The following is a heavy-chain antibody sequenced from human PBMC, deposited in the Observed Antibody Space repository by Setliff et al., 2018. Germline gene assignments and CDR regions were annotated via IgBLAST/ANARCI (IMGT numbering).Heavy chain of an antibody. D-gene: IGHD3-22*01. CDR1: GYTFITHG. CDR3: ARGGGVNDDNSGFYRSFDY. Sequence: ASVKVSCKASGYTFITHGLHWVRQAPGQRLEWMGWFNVGHGYTKYSQKFQGRVTMTSGTSASTAYMELNSLRSEDTALYYCARGGGVNDDNSGFYRSFDYWGQGTLVTVSS. V-gene: IGHV1-3*01. J-gene: IGHJ4*02. CDR2: FNVGHGYT.